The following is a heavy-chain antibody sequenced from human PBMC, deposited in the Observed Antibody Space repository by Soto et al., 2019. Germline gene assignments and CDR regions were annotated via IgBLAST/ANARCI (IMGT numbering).Heavy chain of an antibody. CDR3: AKEGYCSGGSCYEFYYYYYMDV. V-gene: IGHV3-23*01. Sequence: PGGSLRLSCAASGFTLSSYAMSWVRQAPGKGLEWVSAISGSGGSTYYADSVKGRFTISRDNSKNTLYLQMNSLRAEDTAVYYCAKEGYCSGGSCYEFYYYYYMDVWGKGTTVTVSS. D-gene: IGHD2-15*01. CDR2: ISGSGGST. J-gene: IGHJ6*03. CDR1: GFTLSSYA.